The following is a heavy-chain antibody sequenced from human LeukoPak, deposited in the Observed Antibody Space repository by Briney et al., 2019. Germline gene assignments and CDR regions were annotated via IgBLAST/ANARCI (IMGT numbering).Heavy chain of an antibody. CDR3: AKDVTYGSGPPGYYGMDV. V-gene: IGHV3-23*01. CDR2: VSSSGGTT. Sequence: PGGSLRLSCAASGFSFITYGMTWVRQAPGKGLEWVSGVSSSGGTTYYADSVKGRFTISRDRSKNTVHLQMNSLRVEDTAVYYCAKDVTYGSGPPGYYGMDVWGQGTTVTVSS. D-gene: IGHD3-10*01. J-gene: IGHJ6*02. CDR1: GFSFITYG.